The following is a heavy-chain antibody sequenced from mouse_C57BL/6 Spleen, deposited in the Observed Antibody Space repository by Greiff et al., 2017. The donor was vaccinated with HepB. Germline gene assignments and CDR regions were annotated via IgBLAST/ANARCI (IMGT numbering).Heavy chain of an antibody. CDR3: ARQGGLGFAY. Sequence: EVQGVESGGGLVKPGGSLKLSCAASGFTFSSYTMSWVRQTPEKRLEWVATISGGGGNTYYPDSVKGRFTISRDNAKNTLYLQMSSLRSEDTALYYCARQGGLGFAYWGQGTLVTVSA. D-gene: IGHD2-13*01. V-gene: IGHV5-9*01. CDR1: GFTFSSYT. J-gene: IGHJ3*01. CDR2: ISGGGGNT.